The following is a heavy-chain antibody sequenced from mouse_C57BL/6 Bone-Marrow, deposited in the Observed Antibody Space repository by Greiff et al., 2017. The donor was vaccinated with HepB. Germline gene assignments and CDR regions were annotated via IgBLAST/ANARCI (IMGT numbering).Heavy chain of an antibody. J-gene: IGHJ1*03. CDR1: GFTFSSYA. D-gene: IGHD2-3*01. CDR3: TRDDPFGYFDV. CDR2: ISSGGDYI. V-gene: IGHV5-9-1*02. Sequence: EVNVVESGEGLVKPGGSLKLSCAASGFTFSSYAMSWVRQTPEKRLEWVAYISSGGDYIYYADTVKGRFTIARDNARNTLYLQMSSLKSEDTAMYYCTRDDPFGYFDVWGTGTTVTVSS.